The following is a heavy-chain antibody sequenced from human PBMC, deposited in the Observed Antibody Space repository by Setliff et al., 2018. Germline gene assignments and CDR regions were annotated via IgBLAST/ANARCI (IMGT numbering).Heavy chain of an antibody. CDR1: GYSISSGYI. CDR2: IGHTGSI. Sequence: KPSETLSLTCTVSGYSISSGYIWGWIRQPPGKGLEWAGDIGHTGSINYNPSHKSRLTSSRDTSKNQVSLKVNSVTAPDTAVYYCARDLGHGGDSDYWGQGILVTVSS. J-gene: IGHJ4*02. V-gene: IGHV4-38-2*02. D-gene: IGHD2-21*02. CDR3: ARDLGHGGDSDY.